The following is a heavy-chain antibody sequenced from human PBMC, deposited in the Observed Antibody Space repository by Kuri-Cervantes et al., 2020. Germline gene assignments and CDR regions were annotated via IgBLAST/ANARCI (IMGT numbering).Heavy chain of an antibody. J-gene: IGHJ4*02. CDR2: INHSGST. Sequence: ESLKISCAVYGGSFSGYYWSWIRQPPGKGLEWIGEINHSGSTNYNPSLKSRVTISVDTSKNQFSLKLSSVTAADTAVYYCAPTRWTYPRSSTSCPSEYWGQGTLVTVSS. CDR3: APTRWTYPRSSTSCPSEY. CDR1: GGSFSGYY. V-gene: IGHV4-34*01. D-gene: IGHD2-2*01.